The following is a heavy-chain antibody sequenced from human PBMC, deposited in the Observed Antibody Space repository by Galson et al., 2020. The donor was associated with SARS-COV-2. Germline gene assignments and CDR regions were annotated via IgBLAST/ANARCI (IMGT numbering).Heavy chain of an antibody. CDR2: ISAYNGNT. D-gene: IGHD3-16*02. CDR3: ARDRVGPYDYVWGSYRYYYYYGMDV. CDR1: GYTFTSYG. V-gene: IGHV1-18*04. J-gene: IGHJ6*02. Sequence: ASVKVSCKASGYTFTSYGISWVRQAPGQGLEWMGWISAYNGNTNYAQKLQGRVTMTTDTSTSTAYMELRSLRSDDTAVYYCARDRVGPYDYVWGSYRYYYYYGMDVWGQGTTVTVSS.